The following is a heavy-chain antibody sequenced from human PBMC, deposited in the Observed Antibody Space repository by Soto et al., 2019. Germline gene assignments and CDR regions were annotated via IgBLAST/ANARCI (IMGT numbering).Heavy chain of an antibody. Sequence: SETLSLTCTVSGGSISSGGYYWSWIRQHPGKGLEWIGYIYYSGSTYYNPSLKSRVTISVDTSKNQFSLKLSSVTAADTAVYYCARNNYDFWSGYYTARDYYYYGMDVWGQGTTVTVSS. CDR2: IYYSGST. J-gene: IGHJ6*02. D-gene: IGHD3-3*01. V-gene: IGHV4-31*03. CDR3: ARNNYDFWSGYYTARDYYYYGMDV. CDR1: GGSISSGGYY.